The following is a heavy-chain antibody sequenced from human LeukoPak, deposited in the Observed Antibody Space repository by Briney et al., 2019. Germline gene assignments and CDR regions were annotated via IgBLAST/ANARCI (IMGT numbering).Heavy chain of an antibody. D-gene: IGHD6-13*01. J-gene: IGHJ4*02. CDR3: VRGRTSGSSWPFDY. V-gene: IGHV3-11*04. CDR2: IDSSGGSI. Sequence: GGSLRLSCAASGFTFNDYYMSWIRQAPGKGLVWISYIDSSGGSINYADSVKGRFTISRDNAKNSLSLQMNSLRAEDTAVYYCVRGRTSGSSWPFDYWGQGTLVTVSS. CDR1: GFTFNDYY.